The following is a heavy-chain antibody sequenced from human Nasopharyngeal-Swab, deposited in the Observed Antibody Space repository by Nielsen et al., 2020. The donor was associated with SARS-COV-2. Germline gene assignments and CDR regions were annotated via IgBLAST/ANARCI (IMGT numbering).Heavy chain of an antibody. Sequence: WIRQPPGKGLEWVSAISGSGGSTYYADSVKGRFTISRDNSKNTPYLQMNSLRAEDTAVYYCAKVARDIVVVPAAMKAYYYYGMDVWGQGTTVTVSS. D-gene: IGHD2-2*01. J-gene: IGHJ6*02. V-gene: IGHV3-23*01. CDR2: ISGSGGST. CDR3: AKVARDIVVVPAAMKAYYYYGMDV.